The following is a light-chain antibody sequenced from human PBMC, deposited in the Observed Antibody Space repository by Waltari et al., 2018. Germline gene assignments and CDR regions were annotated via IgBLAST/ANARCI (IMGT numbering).Light chain of an antibody. CDR3: QQYGSSPLT. Sequence: EIVLTQSPGNLSLSPGERATLSCRASQSVSSNYLGWYQQKPGQPPRLLIYGASSRATGIPDRFSGSGSGTDFTLTISRLEPEDFAVYYCQQYGSSPLTFGGGTKVEIK. V-gene: IGKV3-20*01. CDR1: QSVSSNY. J-gene: IGKJ4*01. CDR2: GAS.